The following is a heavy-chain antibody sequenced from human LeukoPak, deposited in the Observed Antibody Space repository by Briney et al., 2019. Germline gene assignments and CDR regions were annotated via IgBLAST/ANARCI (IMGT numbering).Heavy chain of an antibody. D-gene: IGHD6-13*01. CDR2: IWYDGSNK. CDR1: GFTFSSYG. CDR3: ARDSLGTVFDY. Sequence: PGRSLTLSCAASGFTFSSYGMHWLRQAPGKGLEWVAVIWYDGSNKYYADSVKGRFTISRDNSKNTLYLQMNSLRAEDTAVYYCARDSLGTVFDYWGQGTLVTVSS. J-gene: IGHJ4*02. V-gene: IGHV3-33*01.